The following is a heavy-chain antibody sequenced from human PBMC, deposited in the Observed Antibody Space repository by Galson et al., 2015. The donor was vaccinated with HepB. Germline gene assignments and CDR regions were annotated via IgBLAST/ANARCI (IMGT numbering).Heavy chain of an antibody. CDR1: GGSFSGYY. Sequence: SETLSLTCAVYGGSFSGYYWGWIRQPPGKLLEWIGEINHSGSTNYNPSLKSRITISIDTSKNQFSLKLSSVTAADTAVYYGARGGGDYPQFDYWGQGTLVTVSS. CDR2: INHSGST. J-gene: IGHJ4*02. CDR3: ARGGGDYPQFDY. V-gene: IGHV4-34*01. D-gene: IGHD4-17*01.